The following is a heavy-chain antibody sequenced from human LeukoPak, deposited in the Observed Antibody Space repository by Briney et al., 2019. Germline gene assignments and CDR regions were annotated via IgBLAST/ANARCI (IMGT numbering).Heavy chain of an antibody. V-gene: IGHV1-69*10. Sequence: SVTVSFKASGGTFIRYAISGVRQAPGQGVEWMGRIIPILGIANYAQKFQGRVTITADKSTSTAYMELSSLGSEDTAVYYCARDVVRGSYGDYWGQGTLVTVSS. CDR2: IIPILGIA. J-gene: IGHJ4*02. CDR3: ARDVVRGSYGDY. CDR1: GGTFIRYA. D-gene: IGHD1-26*01.